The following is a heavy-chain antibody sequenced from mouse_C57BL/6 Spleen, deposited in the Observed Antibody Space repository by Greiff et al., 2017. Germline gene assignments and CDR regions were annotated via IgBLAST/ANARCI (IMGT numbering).Heavy chain of an antibody. D-gene: IGHD2-3*01. Sequence: VQLQQSGAELVKPGASVKISCKASGYAFSSYWMNWVKQRPGKGLEWIGQIYPGDGDTNYNGKFKGKATLTADKSSSTAYMQLSSLTSEDSAVXFGARSGDGYYVPFAYWGQGTLVTVAA. CDR3: ARSGDGYYVPFAY. CDR2: IYPGDGDT. CDR1: GYAFSSYW. J-gene: IGHJ3*01. V-gene: IGHV1-80*01.